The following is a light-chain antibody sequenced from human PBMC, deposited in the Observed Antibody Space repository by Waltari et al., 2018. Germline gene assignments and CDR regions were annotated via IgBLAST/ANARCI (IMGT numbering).Light chain of an antibody. CDR1: QSVLYSSNIKNY. J-gene: IGKJ2*01. CDR2: WAS. V-gene: IGKV4-1*01. Sequence: DIVMTQSPDSLAVSLGERATINCKSRQSVLYSSNIKNYLAWYQQKPGQPPKLLIYWASTRESGVPDRLSGSGSGTDFTLTISSLQAEDVAVYYCQQYYSTLYTFGQGTKLEIK. CDR3: QQYYSTLYT.